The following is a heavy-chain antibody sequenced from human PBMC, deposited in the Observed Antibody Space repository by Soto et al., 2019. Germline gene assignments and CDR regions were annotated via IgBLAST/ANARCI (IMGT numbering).Heavy chain of an antibody. CDR3: AAVLNSGYDYSDDYFDY. Sequence: SVKVSCKASGFTFTSSAVQWVRQARGQRLQWIGWIVVGSGNTNYAQKFQERVTITRDMSTSTAFSEMSSLRSEDTAVYYGAAVLNSGYDYSDDYFDYWGQGTLVTVSS. D-gene: IGHD5-12*01. CDR2: IVVGSGNT. V-gene: IGHV1-58*01. CDR1: GFTFTSSA. J-gene: IGHJ4*02.